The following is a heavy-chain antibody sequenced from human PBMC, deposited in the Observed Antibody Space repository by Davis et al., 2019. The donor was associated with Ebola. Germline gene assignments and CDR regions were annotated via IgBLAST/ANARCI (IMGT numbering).Heavy chain of an antibody. D-gene: IGHD3/OR15-3a*01. Sequence: MPGGSLRLSCTVSGDSISGNTWWSWVRQPPGKGLEWIGEIEDSGTTTYTPSLRSRLTFSVAKSKNQFSLKLTSVTAADTAVYYCARLRTSDYSYYFQYWGQGTLVTVSS. J-gene: IGHJ4*02. CDR3: ARLRTSDYSYYFQY. CDR2: IEDSGTT. CDR1: GDSISGNTW. V-gene: IGHV4-4*02.